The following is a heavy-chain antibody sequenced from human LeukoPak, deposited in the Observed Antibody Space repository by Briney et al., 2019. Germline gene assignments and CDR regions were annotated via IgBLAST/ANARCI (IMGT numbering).Heavy chain of an antibody. Sequence: GGSLRLSCAASGFSFSSYSMNWVRQAPGKGLEWVSAISATSKYLYYADSLKGRFTISRDNAKNSLYLQMDSLRAEDTAVYYCAKEALSDILTGSLDYWGQGTLVTVSS. CDR3: AKEALSDILTGSLDY. D-gene: IGHD3-9*01. J-gene: IGHJ4*02. CDR2: ISATSKYL. V-gene: IGHV3-21*04. CDR1: GFSFSSYS.